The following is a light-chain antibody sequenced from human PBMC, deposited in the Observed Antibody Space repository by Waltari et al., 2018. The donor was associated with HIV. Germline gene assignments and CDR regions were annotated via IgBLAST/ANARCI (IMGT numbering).Light chain of an antibody. J-gene: IGLJ3*02. Sequence: QSALTPPASVSGSPGQPIPLSCTGTSNNGGDYKYVPWYQHHPGKAPKVIIYEDSHRPSGVSNRFSGSKSGNTASLTISGLQPEDEADYFCASYISSSSPEFGGGTKVTVL. CDR3: ASYISSSSPE. CDR2: EDS. V-gene: IGLV2-14*01. CDR1: SNNGGDYKY.